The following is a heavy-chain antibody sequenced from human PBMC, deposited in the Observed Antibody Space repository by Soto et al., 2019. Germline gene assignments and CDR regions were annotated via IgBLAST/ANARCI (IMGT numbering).Heavy chain of an antibody. D-gene: IGHD3-10*01. CDR3: QTVRTTMLRGVDY. CDR1: GGSISSGGYY. J-gene: IGHJ4*02. Sequence: PSETLSLTGTVSGGSISSGGYYWSWIRQHPARGLEWVGDFYYSGSTYSNPSLTSRVTISVETPKNQFYLKLRSLPAADPALYHCQTVRTTMLRGVDYWRQGTMVTVSS. CDR2: FYYSGST. V-gene: IGHV4-31*03.